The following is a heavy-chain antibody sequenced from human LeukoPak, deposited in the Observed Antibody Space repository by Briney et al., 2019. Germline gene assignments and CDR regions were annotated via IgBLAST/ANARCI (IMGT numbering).Heavy chain of an antibody. J-gene: IGHJ3*02. Sequence: GGSLRLSCAASGFTVSSNYMSWVRQAPGEGLEWVSVIYSGGSTYYADSVKGRFTISRDNSKNTLYLQMNSLRAEDTAVYYCAREATMVRGEYWDIWGQGTMVTVSS. CDR3: AREATMVRGEYWDI. D-gene: IGHD3-10*01. CDR2: IYSGGST. V-gene: IGHV3-66*01. CDR1: GFTVSSNY.